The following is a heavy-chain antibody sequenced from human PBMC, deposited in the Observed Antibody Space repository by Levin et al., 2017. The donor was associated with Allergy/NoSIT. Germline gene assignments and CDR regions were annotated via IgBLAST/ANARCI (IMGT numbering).Heavy chain of an antibody. CDR3: ARVVGYSYGKGWFDP. CDR1: GGPISSSSYY. V-gene: IGHV4-39*01. J-gene: IGHJ5*02. CDR2: IYYSGST. Sequence: SETLSLTCTVSGGPISSSSYYWGWIRQPPGKGLEWIGSIYYSGSTYYNPSLKSRVTISVDSSKNQFSLKLSSVTAADTAVFYCARVVGYSYGKGWFDPWGQGTLVTVSS. D-gene: IGHD5-18*01.